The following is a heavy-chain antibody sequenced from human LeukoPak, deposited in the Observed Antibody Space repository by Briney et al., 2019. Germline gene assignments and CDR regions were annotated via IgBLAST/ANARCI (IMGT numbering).Heavy chain of an antibody. CDR1: GFTFSGSA. V-gene: IGHV3-73*01. Sequence: GGSLRLSCAASGFTFSGSAMHWVRQASGKGLEWVGRIRSKANSYATAYAASVKGRFTISRDDSKSIAYLQMNSLKTEDTAVYYCTRDSGVETYYDYVWGSPYFDYWGQGTLVTVSS. D-gene: IGHD3-16*01. CDR3: TRDSGVETYYDYVWGSPYFDY. J-gene: IGHJ4*02. CDR2: IRSKANSYAT.